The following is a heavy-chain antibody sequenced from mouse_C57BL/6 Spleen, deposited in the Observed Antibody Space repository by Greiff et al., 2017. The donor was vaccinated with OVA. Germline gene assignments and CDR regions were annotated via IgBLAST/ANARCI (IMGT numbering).Heavy chain of an antibody. CDR1: GYTFTSYW. CDR3: ARREGSMDY. J-gene: IGHJ4*01. CDR2: IDPSDSYT. Sequence: VQLQQPGAELVRPGTSVTLSCKASGYTFTSYWMHWVKQRPGQGLEWIGVIDPSDSYTNYNQKFKGKATLTVDTSSSTAYMQLSSLTSEDSAVYYCARREGSMDYWGQGTSVTVSS. V-gene: IGHV1-59*01.